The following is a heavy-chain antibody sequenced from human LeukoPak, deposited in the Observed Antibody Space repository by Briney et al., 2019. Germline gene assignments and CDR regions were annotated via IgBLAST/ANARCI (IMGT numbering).Heavy chain of an antibody. CDR2: IYYSGST. Sequence: SETLSLTCTVSGGSISSSSYYWGWIRQPPGKGLEWIGSIYYSGSTYYNPSLKSRVTISVDTSKNQFSLRLSSVTAADTAVYYCARTARDYFDYWGQGTLVTVSS. CDR1: GGSISSSSYY. D-gene: IGHD2-21*02. V-gene: IGHV4-39*07. J-gene: IGHJ4*02. CDR3: ARTARDYFDY.